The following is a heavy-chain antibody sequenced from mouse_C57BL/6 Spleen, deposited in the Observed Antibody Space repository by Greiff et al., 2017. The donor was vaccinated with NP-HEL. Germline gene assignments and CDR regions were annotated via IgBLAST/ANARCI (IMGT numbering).Heavy chain of an antibody. CDR2: IHPNYGTT. Sequence: QLQESGPELVKPGASVKISCKASVYSFTDYNMNWVKQSNGKSLEWIGVIHPNYGTTSYNQKFKGKATLTVDQSSSTAYMQLNSLTSEDSAVYYCARGGRATVVVDYWGQGTTLTVSS. J-gene: IGHJ2*01. V-gene: IGHV1-39*01. D-gene: IGHD1-1*01. CDR1: VYSFTDYN. CDR3: ARGGRATVVVDY.